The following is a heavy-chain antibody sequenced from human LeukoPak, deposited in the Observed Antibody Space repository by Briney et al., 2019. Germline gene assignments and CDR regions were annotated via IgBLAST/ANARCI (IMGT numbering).Heavy chain of an antibody. CDR3: ARAGRARYSDY. J-gene: IGHJ4*02. V-gene: IGHV3-48*04. CDR2: ISSSGDTI. CDR1: SFTFSSYS. Sequence: GGSLRLSCAASSFTFSSYSMNWVRQAPGKGLEWVSFISSSGDTIYYADSVKGRFTISRDNAKSSLYLQMNSLRAEDTAVYYCARAGRARYSDYWGQGTLVTVSS. D-gene: IGHD6-13*01.